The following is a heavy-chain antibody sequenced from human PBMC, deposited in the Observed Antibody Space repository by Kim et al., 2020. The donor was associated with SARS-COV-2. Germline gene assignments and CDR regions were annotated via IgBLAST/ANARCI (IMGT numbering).Heavy chain of an antibody. CDR1: GGSFSGYY. J-gene: IGHJ3*02. CDR3: ARPKEKGRYSSSPFDI. Sequence: SETLSLTCAVYGGSFSGYYWSWIRQPPGKGLEWIGEINHSGSTNYNPSLKSRVTISVDTSKNQFSLKLSSVTAADTAVYYCARPKEKGRYSSSPFDIWGQGTMVTVSS. CDR2: INHSGST. D-gene: IGHD6-13*01. V-gene: IGHV4-34*01.